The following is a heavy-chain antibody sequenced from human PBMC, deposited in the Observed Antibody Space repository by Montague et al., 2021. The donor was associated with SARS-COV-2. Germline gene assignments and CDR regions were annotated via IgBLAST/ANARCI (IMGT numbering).Heavy chain of an antibody. J-gene: IGHJ4*02. D-gene: IGHD3-10*01. CDR1: GFTFSNYW. CDR2: IKHDESER. Sequence: SLRLSCAASGFTFSNYWMSWVRQAPGKGLEWVAHIKHDESERNYXXSVRGRFTISRDNAQNSLYLQMNGLRAGDTALYYCARGVDFYGSGSHNDYWGQGTLVTVSS. V-gene: IGHV3-7*01. CDR3: ARGVDFYGSGSHNDY.